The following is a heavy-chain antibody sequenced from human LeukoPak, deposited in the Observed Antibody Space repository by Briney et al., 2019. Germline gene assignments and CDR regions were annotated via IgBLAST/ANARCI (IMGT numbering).Heavy chain of an antibody. CDR1: GYTLTNYY. CDR2: INLSGGTT. D-gene: IGHD3-10*01. CDR3: ERGGYSESFYNPRSYGMDV. Sequence: AAVKVSCKAPGYTLTNYYLHWVRQAPGQRLAWMGKINLSGGTTKNVQKFQGRVTLTRDTSASTVYMELSRMRSEDTAVYYCERGGYSESFYNPRSYGMDVWGQGTTVIVSS. J-gene: IGHJ6*02. V-gene: IGHV1-46*01.